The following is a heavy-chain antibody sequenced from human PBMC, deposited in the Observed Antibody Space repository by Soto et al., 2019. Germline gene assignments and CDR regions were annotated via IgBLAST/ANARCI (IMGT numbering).Heavy chain of an antibody. CDR3: AKPRSGSYYNYFDY. CDR2: ISYDGSTK. CDR1: GFTFSSYA. Sequence: GGSLRLSCAASGFTFSSYAIHCVRQAPGKGLERVACISYDGSTKYFADSVKGRFTISRDESQHTVYLQMNSLRTEDTAVYYCAKPRSGSYYNYFDYWGQGALVTAPQ. J-gene: IGHJ4*02. V-gene: IGHV3-30*02. D-gene: IGHD3-10*01.